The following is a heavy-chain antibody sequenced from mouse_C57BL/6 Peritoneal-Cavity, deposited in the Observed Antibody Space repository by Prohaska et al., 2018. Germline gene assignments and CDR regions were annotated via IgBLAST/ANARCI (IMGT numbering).Heavy chain of an antibody. Sequence: QVQLQQPGAELVRPGTSVKLSCKASGYTFTSYWMHWVKQRPGQGLEWIGVIDPSDRYTNDNQKFKGKATLTVDTSASTAYMQLSSLTSEDSAVYYCARDYGSSSSYAMDYWGQGTSVTVSS. CDR1: GYTFTSYW. J-gene: IGHJ4*01. D-gene: IGHD1-1*01. CDR2: IDPSDRYT. V-gene: IGHV1-59*01. CDR3: ARDYGSSSSYAMDY.